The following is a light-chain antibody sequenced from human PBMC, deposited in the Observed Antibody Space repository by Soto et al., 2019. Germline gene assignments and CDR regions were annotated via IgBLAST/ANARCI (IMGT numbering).Light chain of an antibody. Sequence: QSALAQPASVSGSPGQSITISCTGTSSDVGGYKYVSWYQQHPGKAPKLMIYEVSYRPSGVSNRFSGSKSGNTASLTISGLQAEDEADYYCDSYTSSRAYVFGIGTKVTV. V-gene: IGLV2-14*01. CDR1: SSDVGGYKY. CDR2: EVS. CDR3: DSYTSSRAYV. J-gene: IGLJ1*01.